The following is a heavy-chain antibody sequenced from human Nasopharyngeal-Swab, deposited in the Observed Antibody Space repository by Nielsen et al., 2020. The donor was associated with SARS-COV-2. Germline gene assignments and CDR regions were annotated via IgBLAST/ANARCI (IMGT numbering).Heavy chain of an antibody. CDR2: IYYSGST. Sequence: SETLSLTCTVSGGSISSSSYYWGWIRQPPGKGLEWIGSIYYSGSTYYNPSLNSRVTISVDTSKNQFSLKLRYVTATDTAVYYCARGSSATLYYYYYGLDVWGQGTTVTVSS. J-gene: IGHJ6*02. CDR1: GGSISSSSYY. D-gene: IGHD6-13*01. CDR3: ARGSSATLYYYYYGLDV. V-gene: IGHV4-39*01.